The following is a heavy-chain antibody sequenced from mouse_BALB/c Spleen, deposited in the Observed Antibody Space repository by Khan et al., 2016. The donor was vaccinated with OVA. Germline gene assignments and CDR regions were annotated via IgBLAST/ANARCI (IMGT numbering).Heavy chain of an antibody. CDR3: ARLARTIN. V-gene: IGHV5-6-3*01. CDR2: INSTGGST. J-gene: IGHJ2*01. Sequence: EVELVESGGGLVQPGGSLKLSCAASGFTFSSYGMSWVRQTPDKRLELVATINSTGGSTYYPDSVKGRFTISRDNAKNTLYLQMSSLKSEDTAMYYGARLARTINWGQGTTLTVSS. CDR1: GFTFSSYG.